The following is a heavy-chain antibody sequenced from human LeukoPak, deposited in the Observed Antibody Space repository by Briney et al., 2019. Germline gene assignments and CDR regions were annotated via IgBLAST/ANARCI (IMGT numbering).Heavy chain of an antibody. Sequence: PSETLSLTCTVSGGSISSHYWSWIRQPPGKGLEWIGYIYYSGSTNYNPSLKSRLTISVDTSKNQFSLKLSSVTAADTAVYYCARAEKYCSGGSCYHNYYMDVWGKGTTVSVSS. V-gene: IGHV4-59*11. D-gene: IGHD2-15*01. CDR1: GGSISSHY. J-gene: IGHJ6*03. CDR2: IYYSGST. CDR3: ARAEKYCSGGSCYHNYYMDV.